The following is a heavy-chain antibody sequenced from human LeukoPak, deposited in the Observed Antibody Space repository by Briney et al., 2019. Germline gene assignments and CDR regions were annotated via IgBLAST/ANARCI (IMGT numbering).Heavy chain of an antibody. J-gene: IGHJ5*02. CDR1: GGSISSSNW. CDR3: ARRRSSSSNNWFDP. CDR2: IYHSGST. V-gene: IGHV4-4*02. D-gene: IGHD6-13*01. Sequence: PSETLSLTCAVSGGSISSSNWWSWVRPPPGKGLEWIGEIYHSGSTNYNPSLKSRVTISVDKSKNQFSLKLSSVTAADTAVYYCARRRSSSSNNWFDPWGQGTLVTVSS.